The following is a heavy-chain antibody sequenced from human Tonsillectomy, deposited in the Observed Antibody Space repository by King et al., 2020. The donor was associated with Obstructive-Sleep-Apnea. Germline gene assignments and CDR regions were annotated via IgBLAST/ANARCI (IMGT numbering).Heavy chain of an antibody. CDR2: IYPGDSDT. CDR3: ARLVYCGADCLGYFHQ. Sequence: QLVQSGAEVKKPGESLKISCKGSGYSFTSYWIGWVRQMPGKGLEWMGIIYPGDSDTRYSPSFEGQVTISADKSISTAYLQWRSLKASDTAMYYCARLVYCGADCLGYFHQWGQGTLVTVSS. CDR1: GYSFTSYW. D-gene: IGHD2-21*02. J-gene: IGHJ1*01. V-gene: IGHV5-51*01.